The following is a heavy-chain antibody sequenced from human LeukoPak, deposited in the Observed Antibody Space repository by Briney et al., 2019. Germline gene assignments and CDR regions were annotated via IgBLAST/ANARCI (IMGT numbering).Heavy chain of an antibody. CDR2: INPNSGDT. D-gene: IGHD5-24*01. Sequence: ASVKVSCKTSGYTFIDFYVHWVRQAPGQGLEWMGWINPNSGDTNFAQRFQGRVTMTWDTSISTAYMEVRRLRSDDTAVYYCATRARDGYNDYWGQGTLVTVSS. CDR1: GYTFIDFY. J-gene: IGHJ4*02. CDR3: ATRARDGYNDY. V-gene: IGHV1-2*02.